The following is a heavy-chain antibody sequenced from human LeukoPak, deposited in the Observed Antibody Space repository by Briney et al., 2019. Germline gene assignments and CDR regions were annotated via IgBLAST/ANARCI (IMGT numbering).Heavy chain of an antibody. CDR2: MSHDGVTE. CDR3: ARPTFEWLLYNAFHI. CDR1: GFTFNKFA. J-gene: IGHJ3*02. V-gene: IGHV3-30*04. Sequence: GGSLRLSCAASGFTFNKFAMFWVRQAPGKGLEWLAVMSHDGVTEYYADSVKDRFTISRDLAKNTLYLQMNSLRVEDTAVYYCARPTFEWLLYNAFHIWGQGTMVTVFS. D-gene: IGHD3-3*01.